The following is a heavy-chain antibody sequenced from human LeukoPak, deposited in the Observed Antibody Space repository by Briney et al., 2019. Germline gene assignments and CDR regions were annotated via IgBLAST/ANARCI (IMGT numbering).Heavy chain of an antibody. J-gene: IGHJ3*02. CDR3: ARTPGRSIDAFDI. CDR1: GYSFTSYW. V-gene: IGHV5-51*01. CDR2: IYPGDSDT. Sequence: RGESLQISCQGSGYSFTSYWIGWVRPLPGKGLEWMGIIYPGDSDTRYSPSFQGQVTISADKSISTAYLQWSSLKASDTAMYYCARTPGRSIDAFDIWGQGTMVTVSS.